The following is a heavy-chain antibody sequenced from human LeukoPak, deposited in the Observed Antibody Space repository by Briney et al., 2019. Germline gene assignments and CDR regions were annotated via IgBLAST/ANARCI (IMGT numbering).Heavy chain of an antibody. CDR1: GFTFSSYG. V-gene: IGHV3-33*01. CDR3: ARGPYGGNSGAGY. D-gene: IGHD4-23*01. J-gene: IGHJ4*02. CDR2: IWYDGGNK. Sequence: GRSLRLSCAASGFTFSSYGMHWVRQAPGKGLEWVAVIWYDGGNKYYADSVKGRFTISRDNSKNTVYLEMNSLRAEDTAVYHCARGPYGGNSGAGYWGQGTLVTVS.